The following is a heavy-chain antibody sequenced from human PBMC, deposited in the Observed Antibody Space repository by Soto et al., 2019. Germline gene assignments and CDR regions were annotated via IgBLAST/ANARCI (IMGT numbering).Heavy chain of an antibody. CDR2: INPNGGST. CDR3: ARGLTSGDY. J-gene: IGHJ4*02. Sequence: QVQLVQSGAEVKNPGASVKVSCKASGYTFTSFYIHWVRQAPGLGLEWMSIINPNGGSTNYAQNLQGRVTLARATSTNTVYMELSSLRSEDTAVYYCARGLTSGDYWGQGTLVTVSS. V-gene: IGHV1-46*01. CDR1: GYTFTSFY.